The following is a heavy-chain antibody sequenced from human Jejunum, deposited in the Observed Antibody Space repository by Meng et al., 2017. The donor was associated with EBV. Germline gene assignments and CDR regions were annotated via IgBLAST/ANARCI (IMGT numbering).Heavy chain of an antibody. CDR2: INNDGSTT. CDR3: ARNYRDY. Sequence: EVHVVASGGALVEPGGSFRLSCACLGFTFRTYWLHWVRQTPGKGLGWVSRINNDGSTTQYADSVRGRFTISRDNAKSTLYLQMNSLTAEDTAVYYCARNYRDYWGQGTLVTVSS. J-gene: IGHJ4*02. D-gene: IGHD4-11*01. V-gene: IGHV3-74*03. CDR1: GFTFRTYW.